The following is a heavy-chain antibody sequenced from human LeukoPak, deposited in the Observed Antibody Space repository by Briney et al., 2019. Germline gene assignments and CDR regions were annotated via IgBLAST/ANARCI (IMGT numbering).Heavy chain of an antibody. V-gene: IGHV4-4*07. CDR1: DGSISSYY. D-gene: IGHD6-13*01. CDR3: ARESSSSWYGNDAFDI. J-gene: IGHJ3*02. CDR2: IYTSGST. Sequence: SETLSLTCTVSDGSISSYYWSWIRQPAGKGLEWIGRIYTSGSTNYNPSLKSRVTMSVDTSKNQFSLKLSSVTAADTAVYYCARESSSSWYGNDAFDIWGQGTMVTVSS.